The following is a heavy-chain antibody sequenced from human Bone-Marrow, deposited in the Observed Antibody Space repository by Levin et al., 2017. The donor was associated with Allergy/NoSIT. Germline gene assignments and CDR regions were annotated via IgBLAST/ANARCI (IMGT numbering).Heavy chain of an antibody. J-gene: IGHJ6*03. CDR1: GFTLSTYW. Sequence: GGSLRLSCGASGFTLSTYWMSWVRQAPGKGLEWVANIKGGESDTYYVDSVKGRFTISRDNANNVLYLQMNSLRVEDTAVYYCTRDDHYYYMDVWGKGTTVTV. CDR3: TRDDHYYYMDV. CDR2: IKGGESDT. V-gene: IGHV3-7*04.